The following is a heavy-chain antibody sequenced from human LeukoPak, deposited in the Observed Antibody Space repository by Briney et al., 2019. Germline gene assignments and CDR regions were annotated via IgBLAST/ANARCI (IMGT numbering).Heavy chain of an antibody. D-gene: IGHD6-13*01. CDR3: ARNPRLAHSSSWYGPNWFDP. V-gene: IGHV1-18*01. J-gene: IGHJ5*02. CDR2: ISAYNGNT. CDR1: GYTFTSYG. Sequence: ASVKVSCKASGYTFTSYGISWVRQAPGQGLEWMGWISAYNGNTNYAQKLQGRVTMTTDTSTSTAYMELRSLRSDDTAVYYCARNPRLAHSSSWYGPNWFDPWGQGTLVTVSS.